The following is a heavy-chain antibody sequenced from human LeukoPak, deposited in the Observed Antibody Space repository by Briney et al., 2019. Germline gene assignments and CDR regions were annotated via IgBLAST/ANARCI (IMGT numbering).Heavy chain of an antibody. Sequence: ETLSLTCSVSGGSVSSNNHYWTWIRQPPGKGLEWVSVIYSGGSTYYADSVKGRFTISRDNSKNTLYLQMNSLRAEDTAVYYCARDLYGDYDYWGQGTLVTVSP. CDR1: GGSVSSNNHY. D-gene: IGHD4-17*01. CDR3: ARDLYGDYDY. CDR2: IYSGGST. J-gene: IGHJ4*02. V-gene: IGHV3-53*01.